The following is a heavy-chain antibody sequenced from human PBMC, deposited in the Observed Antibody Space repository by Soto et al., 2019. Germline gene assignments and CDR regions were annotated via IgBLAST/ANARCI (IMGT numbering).Heavy chain of an antibody. J-gene: IGHJ6*02. CDR3: ARVFASGWHPYYYYYYGMDV. CDR2: MNPNSGNT. CDR1: GYTFTSYD. Sequence: QVQLVQSGAEVKKPGASVKVSCKASGYTFTSYDINWVRQATGQGLEWMGWMNPNSGNTGYAQKFQGRVTMTRNTSISTAYMELSSLRSEDTAVYYCARVFASGWHPYYYYYYGMDVWGQGTTVTVSS. D-gene: IGHD6-19*01. V-gene: IGHV1-8*01.